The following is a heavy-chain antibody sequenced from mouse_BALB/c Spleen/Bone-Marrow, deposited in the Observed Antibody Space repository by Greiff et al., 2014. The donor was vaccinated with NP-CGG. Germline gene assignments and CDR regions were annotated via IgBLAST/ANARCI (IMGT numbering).Heavy chain of an antibody. V-gene: IGHV1S81*02. Sequence: QVQLQQSGAELVKPGASVKLSCKASGYTFTSYYMYWVKQRPGQGLEWIGEINASNGATNINENFKSKATLTVDKSSSTAYMQLSSLTSEDSAVYHCTREGAYWGQGTLVTVSA. J-gene: IGHJ3*01. CDR2: INASNGAT. CDR1: GYTFTSYY. CDR3: TREGAY.